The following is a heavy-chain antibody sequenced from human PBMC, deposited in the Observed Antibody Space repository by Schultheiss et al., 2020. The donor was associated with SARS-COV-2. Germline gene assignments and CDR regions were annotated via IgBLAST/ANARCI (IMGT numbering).Heavy chain of an antibody. CDR2: IYYSGST. CDR1: GGSISSGDYY. V-gene: IGHV4-31*03. D-gene: IGHD1-26*01. CDR3: ATWAPNSGTYYGLS. J-gene: IGHJ5*02. Sequence: SQTLSLTCTVSGGSISSGDYYWSWIRQPPGKGLEWIGYIYYSGSTYYNPSLKSRVTISVDTSKNQFSLKLSSVTAADTAVYYCATWAPNSGTYYGLSWGQGSLVTVSS.